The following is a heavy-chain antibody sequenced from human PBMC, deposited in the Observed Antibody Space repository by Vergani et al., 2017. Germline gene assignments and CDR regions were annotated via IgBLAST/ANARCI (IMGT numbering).Heavy chain of an antibody. D-gene: IGHD2-2*01. CDR1: GGTFSSYT. CDR3: ARGAARYCSSTSCYDGEIDY. CDR2: IIPILGIA. V-gene: IGHV1-69*02. J-gene: IGHJ4*02. Sequence: QVQLVQSGAEVKKPGSSVKVSCKASGGTFSSYTISWVRQAPGQGLEWLGRIIPILGIANYAQKFPGRVTSTEDKSTSTAYMDLSSLRSGDTAVYYCARGAARYCSSTSCYDGEIDYWGQGTLVTVS.